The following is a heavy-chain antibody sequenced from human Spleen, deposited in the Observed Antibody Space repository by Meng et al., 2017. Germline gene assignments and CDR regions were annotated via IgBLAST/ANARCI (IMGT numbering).Heavy chain of an antibody. Sequence: ASVKVSCKASGYTFTSYGISWVRQAPGQGLEWMGWISAYNGNTNYAQKLQGRVTMTTDTSTSTAYMELRSLRSDDTAVYYCARGGLRWLQPNNWFDPWGQGTLVTVSS. CDR1: GYTFTSYG. CDR2: ISAYNGNT. D-gene: IGHD5-24*01. J-gene: IGHJ5*02. CDR3: ARGGLRWLQPNNWFDP. V-gene: IGHV1-18*01.